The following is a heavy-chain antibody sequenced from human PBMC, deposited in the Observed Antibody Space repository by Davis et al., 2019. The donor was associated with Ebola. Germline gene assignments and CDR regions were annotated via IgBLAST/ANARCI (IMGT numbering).Heavy chain of an antibody. CDR1: GYSISSGYY. Sequence: SETLSLTCTVSGYSISSGYYWGWIRQPPGKGLEWIGSIYYSGSTYYNPSLKSRVTISVDTSKNQFSLKLSSVTAADTAVYYCARHPRPYSSSWPRAFDPWGQGTLVTVSS. J-gene: IGHJ5*02. CDR2: IYYSGST. D-gene: IGHD6-13*01. V-gene: IGHV4-38-2*02. CDR3: ARHPRPYSSSWPRAFDP.